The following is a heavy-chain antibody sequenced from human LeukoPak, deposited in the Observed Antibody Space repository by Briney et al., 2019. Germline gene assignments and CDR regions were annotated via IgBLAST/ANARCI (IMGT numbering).Heavy chain of an antibody. V-gene: IGHV4-38-2*02. Sequence: PSETLSLTCTVSGYSISSGYYWGWIRQPPGKGLEWIGSIYHSGSTYYNPSLKSRVTISVDTSKNQFSLKLSSVTAADTAVYYCARDGPTYSRRDFQHWGQGTLVTVSS. D-gene: IGHD6-13*01. J-gene: IGHJ1*01. CDR2: IYHSGST. CDR1: GYSISSGYY. CDR3: ARDGPTYSRRDFQH.